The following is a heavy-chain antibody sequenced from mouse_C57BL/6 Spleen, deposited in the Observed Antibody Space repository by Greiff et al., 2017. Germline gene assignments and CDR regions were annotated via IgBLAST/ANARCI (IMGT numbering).Heavy chain of an antibody. CDR3: ARGITPVPYYYAMDY. Sequence: VQLKQSGPELVKPGASVKISCKASGYSFTDYNMNWVKQSNGKSLEWIGVINPNYGTTSYNQKFKGKATLTVDQSSSTAYMQLNSLTSEDSAVYYCARGITPVPYYYAMDYWGQGTSVTVSS. J-gene: IGHJ4*01. V-gene: IGHV1-39*01. D-gene: IGHD1-1*01. CDR2: INPNYGTT. CDR1: GYSFTDYN.